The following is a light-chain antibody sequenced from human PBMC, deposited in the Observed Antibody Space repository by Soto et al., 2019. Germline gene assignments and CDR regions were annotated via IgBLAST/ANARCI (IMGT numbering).Light chain of an antibody. Sequence: EIVMTQSPATLSVSPGERATLSCRASQSVSSNLAWYQQKPGQAPRLLIYGASTRATGIPARFSGSGSGTEFTLTISSLQSEDFAVYYWQQYHNWPPRTFGQGTKVDIK. CDR1: QSVSSN. CDR3: QQYHNWPPRT. V-gene: IGKV3-15*01. J-gene: IGKJ1*01. CDR2: GAS.